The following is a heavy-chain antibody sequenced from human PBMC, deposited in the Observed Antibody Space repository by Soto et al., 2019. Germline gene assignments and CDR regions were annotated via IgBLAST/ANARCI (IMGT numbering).Heavy chain of an antibody. D-gene: IGHD6-19*01. Sequence: SETLSLTCAVSGVSISSSNWWSWVRQPPGKGLEWIGEIYHSGSTNYNPSLKSRVTISVDKSKNQFSLKLSSVTAADTAVYYCAPAGEGGGWLDPWGQGTLVTVSS. CDR3: APAGEGGGWLDP. V-gene: IGHV4-4*02. CDR1: GVSISSSNW. J-gene: IGHJ5*02. CDR2: IYHSGST.